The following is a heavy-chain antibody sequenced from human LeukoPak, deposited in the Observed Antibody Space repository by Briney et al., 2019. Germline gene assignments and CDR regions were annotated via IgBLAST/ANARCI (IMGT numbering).Heavy chain of an antibody. Sequence: GASVKVSCKASGGTFSYYAITWVRQAPGQGLEWMGRIIPIFGATNYAQKFQGRITITADNSTATAFMELSNLRSEDTALYYCAKADYAYFYMDVWGTGTTVSVSS. J-gene: IGHJ6*03. CDR2: IIPIFGAT. CDR1: GGTFSYYA. V-gene: IGHV1-69*06. D-gene: IGHD3-16*01. CDR3: AKADYAYFYMDV.